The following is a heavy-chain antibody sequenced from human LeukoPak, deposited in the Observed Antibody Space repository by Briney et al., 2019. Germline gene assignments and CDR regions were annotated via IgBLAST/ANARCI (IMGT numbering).Heavy chain of an antibody. CDR2: INPNSGGT. Sequence: ASVKVSCKASGYTFTSYGISWVRQAPGQGLEWMGRINPNSGGTNYAQKFQGRVTMTRDTSISTAYMELSRLRSDDTAVYYCARVSYGGNSYYYYYYMDVWGKGTTVTVSS. V-gene: IGHV1-2*06. CDR3: ARVSYGGNSYYYYYYMDV. D-gene: IGHD4-23*01. J-gene: IGHJ6*03. CDR1: GYTFTSYG.